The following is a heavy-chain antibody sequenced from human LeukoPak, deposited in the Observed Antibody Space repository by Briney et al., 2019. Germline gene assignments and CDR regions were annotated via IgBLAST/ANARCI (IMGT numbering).Heavy chain of an antibody. CDR2: IYYSGST. J-gene: IGHJ4*02. V-gene: IGHV4-39*01. CDR1: GGSFSSYY. Sequence: SETLSLTCAVYGGSFSSYYWDWLRQPPGKGLEWIGSIYYSGSTYYNPSLKSRVTISVDTSKNQFSLKLSSVTAADTAVYYCARIRTLGYCSGGSCQYYFDYWGQGTLVTVSS. CDR3: ARIRTLGYCSGGSCQYYFDY. D-gene: IGHD2-15*01.